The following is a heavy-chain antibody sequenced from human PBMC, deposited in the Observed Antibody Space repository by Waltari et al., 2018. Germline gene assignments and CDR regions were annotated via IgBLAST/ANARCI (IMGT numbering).Heavy chain of an antibody. CDR1: GFTFSNYE. CDR2: ISSRLNTI. CDR3: ATRYGSSSMDY. Sequence: EVQLVESGGGVVQTGGSLRLSCAASGFTFSNYEMNWVRQAPGKGLGWLASISSRLNTIYYEDSVKGRFTISRDNAKNSLHLQMNSLRAEDTAVYYCATRYGSSSMDYWGQGTLVTVSS. J-gene: IGHJ4*02. D-gene: IGHD6-6*01. V-gene: IGHV3-48*03.